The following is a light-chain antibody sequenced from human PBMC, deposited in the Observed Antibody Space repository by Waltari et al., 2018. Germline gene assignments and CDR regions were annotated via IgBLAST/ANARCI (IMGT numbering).Light chain of an antibody. J-gene: IGKJ1*01. Sequence: EIVLTQSPGSLSLSPGERATLSCKASQSVAKYLAWYQQKPGQAPRILIYHASIRATGIPDRFSGSGYGTDFSLTISRLEPEDFAVYFCQKYVNLPATFGQGTTVEV. V-gene: IGKV3-20*01. CDR2: HAS. CDR3: QKYVNLPAT. CDR1: QSVAKY.